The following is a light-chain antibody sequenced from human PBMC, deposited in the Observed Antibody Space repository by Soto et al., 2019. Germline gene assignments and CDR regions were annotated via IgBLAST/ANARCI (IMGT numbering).Light chain of an antibody. CDR1: QNIKTY. V-gene: IGKV1-39*01. CDR3: QQSFSSPPWT. J-gene: IGKJ1*01. Sequence: DIQMSQSPSSLSSSVADSFTITCPESQNIKTYLNWYQQKPGKAPNLLIYAASSLHSGVPSRFSGSGSGTDFTLTISSLQPEDFATYYCQQSFSSPPWTFGQGTKVDIK. CDR2: AAS.